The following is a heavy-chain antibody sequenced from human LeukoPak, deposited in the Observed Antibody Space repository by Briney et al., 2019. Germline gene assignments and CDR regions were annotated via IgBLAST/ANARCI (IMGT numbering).Heavy chain of an antibody. D-gene: IGHD4-17*01. CDR1: GFTFSTYA. Sequence: GGSLRLSCAASGFTFSTYAMNWVRQAPGKGLEWVSTISASGGATYYADSVKGRFTISRDNAKNTLYLQMNSLRAEDTAVYYCAKGGATVIDYWGQGTLVTVSS. J-gene: IGHJ4*02. CDR3: AKGGATVIDY. V-gene: IGHV3-23*01. CDR2: ISASGGAT.